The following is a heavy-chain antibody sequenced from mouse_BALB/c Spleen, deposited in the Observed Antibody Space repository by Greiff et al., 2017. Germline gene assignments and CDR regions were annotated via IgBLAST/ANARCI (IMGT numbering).Heavy chain of an antibody. CDR1: GYTFTSYW. V-gene: IGHV1S81*02. CDR2: INPSNGRT. J-gene: IGHJ2*01. D-gene: IGHD1-1*01. CDR3: ARLGDMGRLDY. Sequence: VKLQQPGAELVKPGASVKLSCKASGYTFTSYWMHWVKQRPGQGLEWIGEINPSNGRTNYNEKFKSKATLTVDKSSSTAYMQLSSLTSEDSAVYYCARLGDMGRLDYWGQGTTLTVSS.